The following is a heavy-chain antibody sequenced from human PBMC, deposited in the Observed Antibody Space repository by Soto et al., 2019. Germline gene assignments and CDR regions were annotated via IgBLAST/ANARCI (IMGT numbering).Heavy chain of an antibody. CDR3: AHRPIVGAAI. J-gene: IGHJ4*02. CDR1: GGSISNSNW. CDR2: IFHSGST. Sequence: QVQLQESGPGLVKPSGTLSLTCAVFGGSISNSNWWTWFRQPPGKGLEWIGEIFHSGSTNYNSSLMGRVTISVDKANIQFSLKRSSVTAADTAVYYCAHRPIVGAAIWGQGTLVNVSS. V-gene: IGHV4-4*02. D-gene: IGHD1-26*01.